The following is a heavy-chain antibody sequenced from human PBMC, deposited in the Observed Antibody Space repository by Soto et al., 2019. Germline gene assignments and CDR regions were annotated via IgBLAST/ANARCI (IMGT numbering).Heavy chain of an antibody. CDR2: IIPIFGTA. D-gene: IGHD3-22*01. CDR3: ASITMIVVVPWAGGMDV. CDR1: GGTFSSYA. J-gene: IGHJ6*02. V-gene: IGHV1-69*06. Sequence: GASVKVSCKASGGTFSSYAISWVRQAPGQGLEWMGGIIPIFGTANYAQKFQGRVTVTADKSTSTAYMELSSLRSEDTAVYYCASITMIVVVPWAGGMDVWGQGTTVTVSS.